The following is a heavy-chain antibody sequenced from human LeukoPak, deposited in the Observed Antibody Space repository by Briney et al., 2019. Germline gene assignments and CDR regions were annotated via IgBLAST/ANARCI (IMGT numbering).Heavy chain of an antibody. Sequence: ASVKVSCKASGYTFTSYGISWVRQAPGQGLEWMGWISAYNGNTNYAQKLQGRVTMTTDTSTSTAYMELRSLRSDDTAVYYCARVPARWLLTYSMDVWGKGTTVTVSS. CDR3: ARVPARWLLTYSMDV. J-gene: IGHJ6*04. D-gene: IGHD2-15*01. V-gene: IGHV1-18*04. CDR1: GYTFTSYG. CDR2: ISAYNGNT.